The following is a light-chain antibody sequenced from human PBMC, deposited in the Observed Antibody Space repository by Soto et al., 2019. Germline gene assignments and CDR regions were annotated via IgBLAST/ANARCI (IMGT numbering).Light chain of an antibody. J-gene: IGKJ3*01. V-gene: IGKV3-15*01. CDR3: QQYSKWPLS. Sequence: EMLMTQSQATLSVSPGVRATLSCRASLSVSSNLAWYQQKPGQAPRLLIYGASTRATGIPARFSGSGSGTEFTLTISSLQSEDFAVYYCQQYSKWPLSFGPGTKVDNK. CDR1: LSVSSN. CDR2: GAS.